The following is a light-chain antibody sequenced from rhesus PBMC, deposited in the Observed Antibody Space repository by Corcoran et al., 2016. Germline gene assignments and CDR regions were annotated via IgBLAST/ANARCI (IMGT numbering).Light chain of an antibody. CDR1: ENVNNY. V-gene: IGKV1-74*01. CDR2: KAS. CDR3: QHSYGTPFT. Sequence: DIQMTQSPSSLSASVGDRVTITCRASENVNNYLHWYQQKPGKAPKLLIYKASTLESGVPSRFSGSGSGKDFTLTISSLQPEDFASYYCQHSYGTPFTFGPGTKLDIK. J-gene: IGKJ3*01.